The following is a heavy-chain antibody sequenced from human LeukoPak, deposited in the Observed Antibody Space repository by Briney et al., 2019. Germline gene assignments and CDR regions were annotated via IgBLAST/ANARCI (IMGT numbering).Heavy chain of an antibody. CDR1: GITFSNYA. CDR2: ISGSAHKI. Sequence: GGSLRLSCVASGITFSNYAVSWVRQAPEKGLDWVSVISGSAHKIRYADSVKGRFTISRDNSENIVYLQMNNLRAEDTAVYYCAGRVTGYSSGYVYWGQGTPVTVSS. D-gene: IGHD5-18*01. V-gene: IGHV3-23*01. J-gene: IGHJ4*02. CDR3: AGRVTGYSSGYVY.